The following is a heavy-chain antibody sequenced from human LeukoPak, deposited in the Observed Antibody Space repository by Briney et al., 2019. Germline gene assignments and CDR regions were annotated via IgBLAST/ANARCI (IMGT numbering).Heavy chain of an antibody. CDR1: GFTVSSDY. D-gene: IGHD3/OR15-3a*01. CDR2: IYRGGGNT. J-gene: IGHJ4*02. CDR3: AVGWTYDY. Sequence: PGGSLRLSCAVSGFTVSSDYMTWVRQAPGKGLEWVSIIYRGGGNTHYADSVKGRFTISRDNSRNTLYPQMNSLRAEGTAVYYCAVGWTYDYWGQGTLVTVSS. V-gene: IGHV3-53*01.